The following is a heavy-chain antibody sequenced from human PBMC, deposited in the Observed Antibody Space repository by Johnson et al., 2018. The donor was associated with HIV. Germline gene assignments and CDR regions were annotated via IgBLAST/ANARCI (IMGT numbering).Heavy chain of an antibody. CDR3: ARGGGCGGECYSGYDAFDI. D-gene: IGHD2-21*01. Sequence: QVQLVESGGGVVQPGRSLRLSCAASGFTFSSYGMHWVRQAPGKGLEWVAVISYDGSYKYYADSVKGRFTISRDNSKNTLYLQMNSLRAEDTAVCYCARGGGCGGECYSGYDAFDIWGQGTMVTVSS. V-gene: IGHV3-30*03. J-gene: IGHJ3*02. CDR2: ISYDGSYK. CDR1: GFTFSSYG.